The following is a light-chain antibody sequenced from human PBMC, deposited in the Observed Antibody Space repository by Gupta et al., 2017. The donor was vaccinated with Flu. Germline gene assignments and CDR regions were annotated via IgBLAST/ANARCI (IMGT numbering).Light chain of an antibody. CDR3: DTWDSSRSAYV. CDR1: SSNIGNNY. V-gene: IGLV1-51*01. Sequence: QSVLTQPPSVSAAPGQTVTISCSGSSSNIGNNYVSWYQQFPGTAPKLLIYDNNKRPSGIPDRFSGSKSGTSATLGITGLQTGDEADYYCDTWDSSRSAYVFGTGTKVTVL. J-gene: IGLJ1*01. CDR2: DNN.